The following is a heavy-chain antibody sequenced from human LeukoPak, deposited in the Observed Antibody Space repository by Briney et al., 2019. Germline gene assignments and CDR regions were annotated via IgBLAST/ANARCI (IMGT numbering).Heavy chain of an antibody. CDR2: INHSGST. V-gene: IGHV4-34*01. J-gene: IGHJ5*02. Sequence: SETLSLTCAVYGGSFSDYYWSWIRQPPGKGLEWIGEINHSGSTNYNPSLKSRVTISVDTSKIQFSLKLSSVTAADTAVYYCARHRNVVVVAPFDPWGQGTLVTVSS. D-gene: IGHD2-15*01. CDR3: ARHRNVVVVAPFDP. CDR1: GGSFSDYY.